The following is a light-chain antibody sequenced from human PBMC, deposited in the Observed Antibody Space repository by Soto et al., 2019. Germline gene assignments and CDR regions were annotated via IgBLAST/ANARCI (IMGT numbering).Light chain of an antibody. CDR2: SNN. V-gene: IGLV1-44*01. J-gene: IGLJ3*02. Sequence: QLVLTQPPSASGTPGQRVTISCSGSGSNMGSNTVNWYQQVPGTAPKLLIYSNNQRPSGVPDRFSGSKSGASASLAISGLPSEDEADYYCAAWDDSLKALVFGGGTKLTVL. CDR3: AAWDDSLKALV. CDR1: GSNMGSNT.